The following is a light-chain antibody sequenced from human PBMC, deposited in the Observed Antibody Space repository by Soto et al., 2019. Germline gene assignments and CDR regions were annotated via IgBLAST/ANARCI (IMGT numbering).Light chain of an antibody. CDR1: HSDIADYNY. J-gene: IGLJ3*02. V-gene: IGLV2-14*01. CDR3: ASYTTTTLVV. CDR2: EVY. Sequence: QSVLTQPASVSGSPGQSITISCTGTHSDIADYNYVSWYQQRPGKAPQLMIYEVYNRPSGVSNRFSGSKSGNTASLTISGLQAEDEADYYCASYTTTTLVVFGGGTKVTVL.